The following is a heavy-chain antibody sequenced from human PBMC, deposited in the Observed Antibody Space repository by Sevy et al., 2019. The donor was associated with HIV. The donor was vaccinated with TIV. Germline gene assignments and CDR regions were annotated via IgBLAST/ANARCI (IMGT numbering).Heavy chain of an antibody. CDR3: AKDIVAVVGDAFDI. J-gene: IGHJ3*02. CDR2: ISGSDGAT. Sequence: GGSLRLSCAASGFSFISYAMNWVRQAPGKGLEWVSAISGSDGATYYADSVKGRFSISRDNSKKTLYLQMDSLRAEDTAVYYCAKDIVAVVGDAFDIWGQGTMVTVS. CDR1: GFSFISYA. D-gene: IGHD2-15*01. V-gene: IGHV3-23*01.